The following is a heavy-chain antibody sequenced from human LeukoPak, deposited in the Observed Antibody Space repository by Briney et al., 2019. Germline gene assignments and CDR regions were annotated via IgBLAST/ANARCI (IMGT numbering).Heavy chain of an antibody. CDR2: TSHDASNE. CDR3: ARDRMSGGGYSSFFDS. Sequence: GGSLRLSCAASGFTFSSYAMSWDRQAPGKGLEWVAVTSHDASNEFYADSMKGRFIISRDNSKSTLFLQINDLRAEDTALYYCARDRMSGGGYSSFFDSWGQGALVTVSS. D-gene: IGHD5-18*01. CDR1: GFTFSSYA. V-gene: IGHV3-30-3*01. J-gene: IGHJ4*02.